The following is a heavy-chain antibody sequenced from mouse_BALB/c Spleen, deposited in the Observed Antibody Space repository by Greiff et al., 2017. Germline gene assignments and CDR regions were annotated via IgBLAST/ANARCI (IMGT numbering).Heavy chain of an antibody. CDR2: ISTYYGNT. CDR3: ARNYGSSYYAMDY. J-gene: IGHJ4*01. V-gene: IGHV1-67*01. Sequence: QVQMTESGPELVRPGVSVKISCKGSGYTFTDYAMHWVKQSHAKSLEWIGVISTYYGNTNYNQKFKGKATMTVDKSSSTAYMELARLTSEDSAIFYCARNYGSSYYAMDYWGQGTSVTVSS. D-gene: IGHD1-1*01. CDR1: GYTFTDYA.